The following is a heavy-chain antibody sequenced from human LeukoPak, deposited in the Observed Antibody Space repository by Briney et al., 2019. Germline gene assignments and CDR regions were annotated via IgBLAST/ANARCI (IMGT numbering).Heavy chain of an antibody. J-gene: IGHJ6*03. CDR3: AKAIEGYYYYMDV. CDR1: GFTFSSYG. V-gene: IGHV3-33*06. D-gene: IGHD2/OR15-2a*01. Sequence: GRSLILSCAASGFTFSSYGMHWVRQAPGKGLEWVAVIWYDGSNKYYADSVKGRFTISRDNSKNTLYLQMNSLRAEDTAVYYCAKAIEGYYYYMDVWGKGTTVTVSS. CDR2: IWYDGSNK.